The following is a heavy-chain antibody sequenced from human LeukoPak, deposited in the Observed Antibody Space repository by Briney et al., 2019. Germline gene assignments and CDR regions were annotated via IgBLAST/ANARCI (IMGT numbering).Heavy chain of an antibody. V-gene: IGHV4-4*07. J-gene: IGHJ5*02. CDR2: IYTSGST. Sequence: SETLSLTCTVSGGSISSYYWSWIRQPAGKGLEWIGRIYTSGSTTYNPSLKSRVTMSVDTSKNQFSLKLSSVTAADTAVYYCARGRAYLEYNWFDPWGQGTLVTVSS. CDR1: GGSISSYY. CDR3: ARGRAYLEYNWFDP.